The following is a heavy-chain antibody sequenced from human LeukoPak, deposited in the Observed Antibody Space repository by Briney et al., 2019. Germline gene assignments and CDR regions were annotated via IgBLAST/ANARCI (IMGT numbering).Heavy chain of an antibody. D-gene: IGHD3/OR15-3a*01. CDR2: IYDSGST. CDR1: GGSIRSSYYY. V-gene: IGHV4-39*01. J-gene: IGHJ4*02. Sequence: SETLSLTCTVSGGSIRSSYYYWGWIRQPPGKGLEWIGSIYDSGSTYYNPSLKSRVTLSVDTSKNQFSLKLNSVTAADTAVYYCAGSGKGLVMGYWGQGTLVTVSS. CDR3: AGSGKGLVMGY.